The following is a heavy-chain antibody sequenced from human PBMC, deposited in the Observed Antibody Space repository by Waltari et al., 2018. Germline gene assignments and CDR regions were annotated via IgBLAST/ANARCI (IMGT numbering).Heavy chain of an antibody. CDR3: ARSPGTSLVYFDY. CDR2: IIPLLNIT. Sequence: QVQLVQSGAEVKKPGSSVKVSCKASGGTFKNYAFSWVRQAPGQGLEWMGTIIPLLNITDSAQNFQGRVTVTADESTRTAYLELSSLKSEDTAVYYCARSPGTSLVYFDYWGQGTLVAVSS. V-gene: IGHV1-69*04. D-gene: IGHD1-1*01. CDR1: GGTFKNYA. J-gene: IGHJ4*02.